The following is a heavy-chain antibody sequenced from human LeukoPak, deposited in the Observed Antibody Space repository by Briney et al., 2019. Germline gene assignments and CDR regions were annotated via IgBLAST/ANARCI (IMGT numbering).Heavy chain of an antibody. CDR1: GFTFSSYG. D-gene: IGHD2-2*02. CDR3: ANGVVGSAAINY. J-gene: IGHJ4*02. CDR2: IRYDGSNK. V-gene: IGHV3-30*02. Sequence: GGSLRLSCAASGFTFSSYGMHWVRQAPGKGLEWVAFIRYDGSNKYYADSVKGRFTISRDNSKNTLYLQMNSLRAEDTAAYYCANGVVGSAAINYWGQGTLVTVSS.